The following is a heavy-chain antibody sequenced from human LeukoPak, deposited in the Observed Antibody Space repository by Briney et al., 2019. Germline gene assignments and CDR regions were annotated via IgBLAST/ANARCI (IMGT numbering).Heavy chain of an antibody. D-gene: IGHD6-13*01. J-gene: IGHJ3*02. V-gene: IGHV4-59*08. CDR3: ARFGYSPGAFDI. Sequence: LSETLSLTCTVSGGSISSYYWSWIRQPPGKGLEWIGYIYYSGSTNYNPSLKSRVTISVDTSKNQFSLKLSSVTAADTAVYYCARFGYSPGAFDIWGQGTMVTVSS. CDR1: GGSISSYY. CDR2: IYYSGST.